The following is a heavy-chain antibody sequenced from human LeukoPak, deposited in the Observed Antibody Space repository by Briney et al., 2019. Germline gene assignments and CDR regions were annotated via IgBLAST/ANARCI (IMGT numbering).Heavy chain of an antibody. CDR1: GYTFTGYY. CDR2: IIPILGIA. J-gene: IGHJ4*02. Sequence: GASVKVSCKASGYTFTGYYMHWVRQAPGQGLEWMGRIIPILGIANYAQKFQGRVTITADKSTSTAYMELSSLRSEDTAVYYCARDSGYSNAYFDYWGQGTLVTVSS. V-gene: IGHV1-69*04. D-gene: IGHD5-18*01. CDR3: ARDSGYSNAYFDY.